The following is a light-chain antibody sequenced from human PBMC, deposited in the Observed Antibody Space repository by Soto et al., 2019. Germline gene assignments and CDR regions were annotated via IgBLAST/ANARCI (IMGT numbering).Light chain of an antibody. CDR2: SNN. V-gene: IGLV1-44*01. Sequence: QSVLTQPPSASGTPGQRVAISCSGSSSNIGSNTVNWYQQLPGTAPKLLIYSNNQRPSGVPDRFSGSKSGTSASLAISGLQSEDEADYYCAAWDDRLNGYVFGTGTNVTV. CDR3: AAWDDRLNGYV. J-gene: IGLJ1*01. CDR1: SSNIGSNT.